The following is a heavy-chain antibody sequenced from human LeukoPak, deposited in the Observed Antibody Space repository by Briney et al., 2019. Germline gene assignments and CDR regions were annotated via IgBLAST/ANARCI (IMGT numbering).Heavy chain of an antibody. CDR1: GGSFSGYY. J-gene: IGHJ4*02. V-gene: IGHV4-34*01. CDR2: INHSGST. CDR3: ARGLSAVVY. D-gene: IGHD3-16*02. Sequence: SETLSLTCAVYGGSFSGYYWSWIRQPPGKGLEWIGEINHSGSTNYNPSLKSRVTISVGTSKKQFSLKPSSVTAADTAVYYCARGLSAVVYWGQGTLVTVSS.